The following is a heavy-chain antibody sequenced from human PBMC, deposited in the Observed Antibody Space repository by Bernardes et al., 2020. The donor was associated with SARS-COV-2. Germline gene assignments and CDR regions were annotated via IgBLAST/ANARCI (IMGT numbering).Heavy chain of an antibody. CDR3: VRNYWSGYYSDYYDGMDV. D-gene: IGHD3-3*01. CDR2: IYKGGSA. CDR1: GFSVNGNY. V-gene: IGHV3-53*01. Sequence: GSLRLSCAASGFSVNGNYMSWVRQAPGKGLEWVSGIYKGGSAYFKDSVKGRLSISRDTSKNTVYLQMNSLRAEDTAVYYCVRNYWSGYYSDYYDGMDVWGQGTTVIVSS. J-gene: IGHJ6*02.